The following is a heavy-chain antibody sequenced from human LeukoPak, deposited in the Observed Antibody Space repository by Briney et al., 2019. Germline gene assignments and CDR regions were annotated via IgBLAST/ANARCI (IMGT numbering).Heavy chain of an antibody. Sequence: GGSLRLSCAASGFTFSSYAMSWVRQAPGKGLEWVSSLSGSGNRTYYADSVKGRFTVSRDNSKNTLYLHMNSLRAEDTAVYYCARAVGIMGTDYFDYWGQGTLVTVSS. CDR3: ARAVGIMGTDYFDY. CDR2: LSGSGNRT. D-gene: IGHD3-16*01. CDR1: GFTFSSYA. V-gene: IGHV3-23*01. J-gene: IGHJ4*02.